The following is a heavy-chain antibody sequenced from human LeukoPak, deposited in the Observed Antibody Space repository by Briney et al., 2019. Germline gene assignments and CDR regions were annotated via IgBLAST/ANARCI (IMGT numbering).Heavy chain of an antibody. CDR1: GGSISGYH. Sequence: PSETLSLTYTVTGGSISGYHWNRIRQSPGKGLEWIANIFYTGNADYNPSLKSRVTISLDTSKNEISLILSSVTAADTAVYYCARKTYCSGGRCYGENWFDPWGQGTLVTVSS. V-gene: IGHV4-59*08. CDR2: IFYTGNA. J-gene: IGHJ5*02. CDR3: ARKTYCSGGRCYGENWFDP. D-gene: IGHD2-15*01.